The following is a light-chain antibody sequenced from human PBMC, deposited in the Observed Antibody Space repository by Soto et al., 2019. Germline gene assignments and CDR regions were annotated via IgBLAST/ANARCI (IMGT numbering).Light chain of an antibody. V-gene: IGKV3-15*01. CDR1: QTVSSN. CDR3: QQYNNWPPWT. CDR2: GAS. J-gene: IGKJ1*01. Sequence: EMVMTQSPATLSVSPGERATLSCRASQTVSSNLAWYRQKPGQAPRLLIYGASTRATGIPARFSGSGSGTEFTLTISSLQSEDFAVYYCQQYNNWPPWTCGQGTQVDIK.